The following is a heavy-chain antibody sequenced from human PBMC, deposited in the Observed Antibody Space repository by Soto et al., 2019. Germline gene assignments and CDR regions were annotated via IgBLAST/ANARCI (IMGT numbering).Heavy chain of an antibody. J-gene: IGHJ4*02. CDR1: GFTFSSYA. Sequence: GGSLRLSCAASGFTFSSYAMSWVRQAPGKGLEWVSAISGSGGSTYYADSVKGRFTISRDNSKNTLYLQMNSLRAEDTAVYYCAKDLRAVAGTGGYFDYWGQGTLVTVSS. D-gene: IGHD6-19*01. CDR2: ISGSGGST. V-gene: IGHV3-23*01. CDR3: AKDLRAVAGTGGYFDY.